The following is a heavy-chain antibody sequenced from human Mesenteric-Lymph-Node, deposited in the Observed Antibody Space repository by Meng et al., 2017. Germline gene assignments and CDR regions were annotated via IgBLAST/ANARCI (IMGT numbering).Heavy chain of an antibody. Sequence: EVQRVASGGDLVQPGGSLRLSCAASGFTFRSSWMHWVRRAPGKGLVWVSRINEDGSTTSYADSVKGRFTISRDNAKNTLYLEMNSLRAEDTAVYYCAGNWGSDYWGQGTLVTVSS. J-gene: IGHJ4*02. CDR1: GFTFRSSW. V-gene: IGHV3-74*01. D-gene: IGHD7-27*01. CDR2: INEDGSTT. CDR3: AGNWGSDY.